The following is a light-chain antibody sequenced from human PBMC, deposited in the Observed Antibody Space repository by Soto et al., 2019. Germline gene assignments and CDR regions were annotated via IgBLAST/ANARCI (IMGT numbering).Light chain of an antibody. CDR1: QSLLHSNGYNY. Sequence: DIVMTQSPLSLPVTPGEPASISCRSSQSLLHSNGYNYLDWYLQKPVQSPQLLIYLGSNRASGVPDRFSGSGSGTDFTLKINTVEAEDVGVYYCMQALQTPITFGQGTRLEIK. CDR3: MQALQTPIT. J-gene: IGKJ5*01. CDR2: LGS. V-gene: IGKV2-28*01.